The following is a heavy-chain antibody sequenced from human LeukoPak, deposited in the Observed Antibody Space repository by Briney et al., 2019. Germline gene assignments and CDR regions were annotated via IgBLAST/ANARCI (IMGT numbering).Heavy chain of an antibody. V-gene: IGHV1-69*04. CDR2: IIPILGIA. J-gene: IGHJ4*02. Sequence: SVKVSCKASGGTFSSYAISWVRQAPGQGLEWMGRIIPILGIANYAQKFQGRVTITADKSTSTAYMELSSLRSEDTAVYYCARGTMKYDYVWGSYRPYLDYWAREPWSPSPQ. CDR1: GGTFSSYA. CDR3: ARGTMKYDYVWGSYRPYLDY. D-gene: IGHD3-16*02.